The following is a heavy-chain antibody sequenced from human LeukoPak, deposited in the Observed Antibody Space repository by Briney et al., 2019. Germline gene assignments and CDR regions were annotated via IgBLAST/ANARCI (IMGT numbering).Heavy chain of an antibody. CDR1: DDSISDYY. V-gene: IGHV4-59*01. J-gene: IGHJ4*02. CDR2: FHNSGTS. CDR3: TRGAGWLIDY. Sequence: LETLSLTCTVSDDSISDYYRGWIRQPPGKGLEWIGYFHNSGTSTYNPSLKSRVTISADTSKNQFSLKLNSLTTADTAVYYCTRGAGWLIDYWGQGILVTVSS. D-gene: IGHD3-16*01.